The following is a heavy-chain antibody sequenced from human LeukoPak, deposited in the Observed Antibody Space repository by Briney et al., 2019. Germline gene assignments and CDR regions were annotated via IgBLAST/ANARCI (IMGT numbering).Heavy chain of an antibody. CDR1: GFTFSSYG. V-gene: IGHV3-33*06. J-gene: IGHJ4*02. D-gene: IGHD4-17*01. CDR3: AKITKATTPNY. Sequence: GRSLRLSCAASGFTFSSYGMHWVRQAPGKGLEWVAVIWYDGSNKYYADSVKGRFSISRDNSKNTVYLQMSDLRAEDTAVYYCAKITKATTPNYWGQGTLVTVSS. CDR2: IWYDGSNK.